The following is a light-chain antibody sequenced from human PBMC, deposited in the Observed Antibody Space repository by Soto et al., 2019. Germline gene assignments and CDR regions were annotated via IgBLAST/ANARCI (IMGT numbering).Light chain of an antibody. J-gene: IGKJ1*01. CDR2: DTS. Sequence: ESVLTQSPATLSLSPGERATLSCRASQSISSYFAWYQQKPGQAPRLLIYDTSTRATGIPARFSGSGSGTDLTLTISSLEPEDFAVYYWQQRSTWPRWTFGQGTKVEIK. CDR3: QQRSTWPRWT. CDR1: QSISSY. V-gene: IGKV3-11*01.